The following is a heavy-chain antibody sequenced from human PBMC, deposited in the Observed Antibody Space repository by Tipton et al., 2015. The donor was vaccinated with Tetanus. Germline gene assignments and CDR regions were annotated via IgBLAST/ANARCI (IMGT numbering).Heavy chain of an antibody. Sequence: TLSLTCTVSGVSISSDDYYWSWIRQSPGKGLEWIGYIYHSGSAYYKPSLKSRATISVDTSKNKFSLKLNSVTAADTAVYYCARDQGGGRVVRLNWFGPWGQGTLVTVSS. D-gene: IGHD6-6*01. CDR1: GVSISSDDYY. CDR3: ARDQGGGRVVRLNWFGP. V-gene: IGHV4-30-4*01. J-gene: IGHJ5*02. CDR2: IYHSGSA.